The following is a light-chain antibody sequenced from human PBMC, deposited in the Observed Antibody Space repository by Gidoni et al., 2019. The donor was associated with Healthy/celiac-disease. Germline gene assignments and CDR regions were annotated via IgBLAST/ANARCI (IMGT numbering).Light chain of an antibody. V-gene: IGKV3-15*01. Sequence: EIVMTQSPATLSVSPGERATLSCRDSQSVSSNLAWYQQKPGQAPRLLIYGASTRATGIPARFSGSGSGTEFTLTISSLQSEDFSVYYCQQYNNWPRWTFGQXTKVEIK. CDR2: GAS. CDR1: QSVSSN. CDR3: QQYNNWPRWT. J-gene: IGKJ1*01.